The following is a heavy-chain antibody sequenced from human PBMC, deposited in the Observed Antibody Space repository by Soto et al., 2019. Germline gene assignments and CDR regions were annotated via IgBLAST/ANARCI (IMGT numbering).Heavy chain of an antibody. Sequence: GGSLRLSCAASGFTFSSYGMHWVRQAPGKGLEWVAVISYDGSNKYYADSVKGRFTISRDNSKNTLYLQMNSLRAEDTAVYYCAKDGTMIVVVSHFDYWGQGTLVTVSS. J-gene: IGHJ4*02. CDR2: ISYDGSNK. CDR3: AKDGTMIVVVSHFDY. V-gene: IGHV3-30*18. CDR1: GFTFSSYG. D-gene: IGHD3-22*01.